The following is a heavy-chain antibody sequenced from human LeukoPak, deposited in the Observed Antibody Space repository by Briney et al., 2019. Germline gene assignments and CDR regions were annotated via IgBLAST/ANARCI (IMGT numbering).Heavy chain of an antibody. Sequence: ASVKVSCKASGYTFTSYGISWVRQAPGQGLEWMGIINPSGGSTSYAQKFQGRVTMTRDTSTSTVYMELSSLRSEDTAVYYCARSSSGWPGGYWGQGTLVTVSS. CDR1: GYTFTSYG. D-gene: IGHD6-19*01. J-gene: IGHJ4*02. CDR3: ARSSSGWPGGY. CDR2: INPSGGST. V-gene: IGHV1-46*01.